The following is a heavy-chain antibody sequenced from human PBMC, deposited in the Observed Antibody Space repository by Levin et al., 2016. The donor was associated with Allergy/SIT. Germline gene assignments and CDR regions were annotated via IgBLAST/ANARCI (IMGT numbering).Heavy chain of an antibody. V-gene: IGHV3-53*01. D-gene: IGHD3-3*01. CDR2: IYSGGST. CDR3: ARVWWSGYRFDP. Sequence: GESLKISCAASGFTVSSNYMSWVRQAPGKGLEWVSVIYSGGSTYYADSVKGRFTISRDNSKNTLYLQMNSLRAEDTAVYYCARVWWSGYRFDPWGQGTLVTVSS. J-gene: IGHJ5*02. CDR1: GFTVSSNY.